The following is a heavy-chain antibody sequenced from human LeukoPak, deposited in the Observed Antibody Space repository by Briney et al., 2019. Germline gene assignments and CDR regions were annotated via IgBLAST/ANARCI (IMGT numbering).Heavy chain of an antibody. D-gene: IGHD2-15*01. CDR1: GFTFSSYG. CDR3: AKEYLGYCSGGSCYPLDY. Sequence: GRSLRLSCAASGFTFSSYGMHWVRQAPGKGLEWVAVISYDGSNNYYADSVKGRFTISRDNSKNTLYLQMNSLRAEDTAVYYCAKEYLGYCSGGSCYPLDYWGQGTLVTVSS. V-gene: IGHV3-30*18. CDR2: ISYDGSNN. J-gene: IGHJ4*02.